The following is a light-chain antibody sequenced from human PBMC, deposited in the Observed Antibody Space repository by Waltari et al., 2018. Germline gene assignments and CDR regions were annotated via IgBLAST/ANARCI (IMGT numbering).Light chain of an antibody. CDR2: RAS. J-gene: IGKJ4*01. V-gene: IGKV1-16*01. CDR1: QGIGNN. CDR3: QQGYSYPLT. Sequence: DIQMTQSPSSLSTSVGDTVTITCQASQGIGNNLNWYQQKPGKVPKLLIYRASSLQSGIPSRFSGSGSGTDFTLTISSLQPEDFATYYCQQGYSYPLTFGGGTKVEFK.